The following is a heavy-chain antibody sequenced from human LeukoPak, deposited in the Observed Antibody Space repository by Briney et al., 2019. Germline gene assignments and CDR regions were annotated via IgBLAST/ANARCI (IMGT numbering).Heavy chain of an antibody. J-gene: IGHJ4*02. CDR2: INPSGGST. D-gene: IGHD2-2*01. CDR3: ARDRRGYCSSTSLPCYYFDY. V-gene: IGHV1-46*01. CDR1: GYTFTSYY. Sequence: GASVKVSSKASGYTFTSYYMHLVRQAPGQGLEWMGIINPSGGSTSYAQKFQGRVTMTRDTSTSTVYMELSSLRSEDTAVYYCARDRRGYCSSTSLPCYYFDYWGQGTLVTVSS.